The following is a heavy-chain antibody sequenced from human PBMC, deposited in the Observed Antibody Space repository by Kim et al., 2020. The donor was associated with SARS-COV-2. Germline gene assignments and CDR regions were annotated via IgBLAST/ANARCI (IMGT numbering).Heavy chain of an antibody. D-gene: IGHD6-13*01. CDR3: ARGSSSWYLEYYFDY. V-gene: IGHV4-39*01. Sequence: SPKGRVTISVDTSKNQFSLKLSSVTAADTAVYYCARGSSSWYLEYYFDYWGQGTLVTVSS. J-gene: IGHJ4*02.